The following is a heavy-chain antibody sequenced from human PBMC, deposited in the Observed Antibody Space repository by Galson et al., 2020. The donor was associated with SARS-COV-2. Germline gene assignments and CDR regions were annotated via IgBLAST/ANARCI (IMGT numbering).Heavy chain of an antibody. CDR1: GFTFNSYT. D-gene: IGHD1-26*01. CDR3: ARDASWAKFAMDV. Sequence: GGSLRLSCAASGFTFNSYTMNWVRQAPGKGLEWVSSISSSSTYLYYADSLKGRFSISRDNARNSLYLEMNSLRVEDTGVYYCARDASWAKFAMDVWGQGTTVTVSS. CDR2: ISSSSTYL. J-gene: IGHJ6*02. V-gene: IGHV3-21*01.